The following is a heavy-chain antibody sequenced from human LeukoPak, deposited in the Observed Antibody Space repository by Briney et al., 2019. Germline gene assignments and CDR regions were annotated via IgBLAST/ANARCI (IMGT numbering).Heavy chain of an antibody. J-gene: IGHJ4*02. V-gene: IGHV3-23*01. CDR3: AKYDSGSSVDY. CDR2: ITGSGGSI. Sequence: PGGSLRLSCAASGYTFSSYAMSWVRQAPGKGLEWVSTITGSGGSIYNADSVKGRFTISRDNSKSTLYLEMNSLRAEDTAVYYCAKYDSGSSVDYWGQGTLVTVSS. CDR1: GYTFSSYA. D-gene: IGHD3-10*01.